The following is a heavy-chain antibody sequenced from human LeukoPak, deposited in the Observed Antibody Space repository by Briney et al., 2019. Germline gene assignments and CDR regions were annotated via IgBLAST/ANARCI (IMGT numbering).Heavy chain of an antibody. J-gene: IGHJ4*02. Sequence: PSETLSLTCAVYGGSFSGDYWNWIRQPPGKGLEWIGEINHGGSTNYNPSLKSRVTISGDTSKNQFSLRLSSVTAADTAVYYCARASYSYDINGWVPFDYWGQGTLVTVSS. V-gene: IGHV4-34*01. CDR1: GGSFSGDY. CDR2: INHGGST. D-gene: IGHD3-22*01. CDR3: ARASYSYDINGWVPFDY.